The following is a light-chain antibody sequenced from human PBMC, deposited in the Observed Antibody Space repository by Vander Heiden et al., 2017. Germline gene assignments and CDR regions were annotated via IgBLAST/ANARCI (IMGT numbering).Light chain of an antibody. V-gene: IGLV2-14*01. CDR1: SSDVGGYNY. CDR3: SSYTSSSTWV. CDR2: DVS. Sequence: QSALTQPASVSGSPGQSIIISCTGTSSDVGGYNYVSWYQQHPGNAPKLMIYDVSNRPSGVSNRFSGSKSGNTASLTISGLQAEDEADYYCSSYTSSSTWVFGGGTKLTVL. J-gene: IGLJ3*02.